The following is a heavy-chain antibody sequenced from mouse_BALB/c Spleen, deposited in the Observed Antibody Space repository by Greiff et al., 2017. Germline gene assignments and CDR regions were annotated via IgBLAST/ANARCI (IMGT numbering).Heavy chain of an antibody. V-gene: IGHV1-14*01. D-gene: IGHD1-1*01. J-gene: IGHJ4*01. CDR1: GYTFTSYV. CDR2: INPYNDGT. CDR3: VYYYGSSYDAMDY. Sequence: EVQLQQSGPELVKPGASVKMSCKASGYTFTSYVMHWVKQKPGQGLEWIGYINPYNDGTKYNEKFKGKATLTSDKSSSTAYMELSSLTSEDSAVYYCVYYYGSSYDAMDYWGQGTSVTVSS.